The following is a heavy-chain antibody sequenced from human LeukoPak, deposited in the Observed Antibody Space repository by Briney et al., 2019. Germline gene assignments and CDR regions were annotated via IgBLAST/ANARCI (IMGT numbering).Heavy chain of an antibody. V-gene: IGHV1-2*06. CDR2: INPNSGGT. CDR3: ARDLLHRKIDFWSGYYTGYYYYGMDV. Sequence: ASVKVSCKASGYTFTGYYMHWVRQAPGQGLEWMGRINPNSGGTNYAQKFQGRVTMTTDTSTSTAYMELRSLRSDDTAVYYCARDLLHRKIDFWSGYYTGYYYYGMDVWGQGTTVTVSS. CDR1: GYTFTGYY. J-gene: IGHJ6*02. D-gene: IGHD3-3*01.